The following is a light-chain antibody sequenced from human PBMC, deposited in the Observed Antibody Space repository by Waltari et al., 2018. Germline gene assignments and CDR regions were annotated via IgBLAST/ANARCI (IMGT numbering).Light chain of an antibody. V-gene: IGLV2-23*02. CDR3: CSYAGRNIWV. J-gene: IGLJ3*02. CDR2: EVI. Sequence: QSALTQPASVSGSPGQSITISCTGTSSNVGFYNLVSWYQQHPDKAPTLLVYEVIERPSGVSSRFSGSKSGNTASLTISGLQAEDEADYYCCSYAGRNIWVFGGGTKVTVL. CDR1: SSNVGFYNL.